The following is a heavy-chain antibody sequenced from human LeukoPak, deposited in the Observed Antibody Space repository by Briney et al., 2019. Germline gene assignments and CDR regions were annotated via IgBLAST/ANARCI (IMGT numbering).Heavy chain of an antibody. CDR2: IGVTGDT. CDR1: GFTFSKDD. J-gene: IGHJ4*02. CDR3: ARHGSWSFDY. D-gene: IGHD6-13*01. Sequence: GGSLRLSCAASGFTFSKDDFHWVRQAPGKGLEWVAAIGVTGDTYYADSVKGRFTISRDNSKNTLYLHMNSLRAEDTAVYYCARHGSWSFDYWGQGTLLTVSA. V-gene: IGHV3-13*01.